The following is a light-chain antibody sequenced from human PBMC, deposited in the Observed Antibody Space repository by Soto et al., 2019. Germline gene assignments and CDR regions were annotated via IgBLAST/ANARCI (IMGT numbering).Light chain of an antibody. J-gene: IGKJ4*01. V-gene: IGKV3-15*01. CDR2: GAS. CDR1: QSVSNN. CDR3: QQYNDWPLLT. Sequence: EIVLTQSPGTLSLSPGERATLSCRASQSVSNNYLAWYQQKPGQAPRLLIYGASTRATGVPARFSGSGSGTEFTLTIRSLQSEDFAAYYCQQYNDWPLLTFGGGTKV.